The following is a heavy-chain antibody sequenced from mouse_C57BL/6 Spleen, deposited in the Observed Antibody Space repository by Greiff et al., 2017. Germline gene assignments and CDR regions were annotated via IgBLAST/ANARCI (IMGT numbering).Heavy chain of an antibody. J-gene: IGHJ4*01. CDR3: ARDETYAMDY. Sequence: DVQLQESGPGLVKPSQSLSLTCSVTGYSITSGYYWNWIRQFPGNKLEWMGYISYDGSNNYNPSLKNRISITRDTSKNQFFLKLNSVTTEDTATYYCARDETYAMDYWGQGTSVTVSS. CDR2: ISYDGSN. CDR1: GYSITSGYY. V-gene: IGHV3-6*01.